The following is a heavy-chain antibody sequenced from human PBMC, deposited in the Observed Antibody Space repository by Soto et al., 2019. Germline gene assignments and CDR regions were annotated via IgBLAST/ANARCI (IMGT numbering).Heavy chain of an antibody. CDR2: MNLKSGNT. D-gene: IGHD4-4*01. V-gene: IGHV1-8*01. CDR1: GYSFTSYD. J-gene: IGHJ4*02. Sequence: ASVKVSCKASGYSFTSYDINWVRQATGQGLEWMGWMNLKSGNTGFAQKFQGRVTLTMDTSISTAYMELDSLRSEDTAVYYCANQWGFATVTSFDYWGQGTLVTVSS. CDR3: ANQWGFATVTSFDY.